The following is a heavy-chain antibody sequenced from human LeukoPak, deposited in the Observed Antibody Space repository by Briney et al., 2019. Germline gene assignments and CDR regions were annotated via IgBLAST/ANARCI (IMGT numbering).Heavy chain of an antibody. V-gene: IGHV4-31*02. CDR1: GGSISSGGYY. D-gene: IGHD3-10*01. Sequence: SETLSRTCTVSGGSISSGGYYWSWIRQHPGKGLEWIGYIYYSGSPYYNPSLRSRLTISVDTSKNQFSLKLSSVTAADTAVYYCARDRDDGSDYWGQGTLVTVSS. J-gene: IGHJ4*02. CDR2: IYYSGSP. CDR3: ARDRDDGSDY.